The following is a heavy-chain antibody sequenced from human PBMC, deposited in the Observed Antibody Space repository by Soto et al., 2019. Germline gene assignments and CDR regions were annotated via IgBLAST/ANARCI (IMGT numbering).Heavy chain of an antibody. CDR1: GGTFSSYA. J-gene: IGHJ6*02. CDR3: ARSVSYRYQLLKRGMDV. V-gene: IGHV1-69*01. CDR2: IIPIFGTA. D-gene: IGHD2-2*01. Sequence: QVQLVQSGAEVKKPGSSVKVSCKASGGTFSSYAISWVRQAPGQGLEWMGGIIPIFGTANYAQKFQGRVTITADESTSTADMELSSLRSEDTAVYYCARSVSYRYQLLKRGMDVWGQGPTVTVSS.